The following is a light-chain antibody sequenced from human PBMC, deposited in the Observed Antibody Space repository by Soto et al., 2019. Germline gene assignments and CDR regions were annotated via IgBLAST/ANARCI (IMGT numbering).Light chain of an antibody. CDR1: QSVSTPY. Sequence: ENVLTQSPGTLSLSPGERATLSCRASQSVSTPYLAWYQQKPGQAPRLLIYSTYTRDSGIPDRYSGSGSGTDFTLTISRMEPEDFAVYDCQQYGISLWTFGQGTKVEIK. J-gene: IGKJ1*01. CDR3: QQYGISLWT. V-gene: IGKV3-20*01. CDR2: STY.